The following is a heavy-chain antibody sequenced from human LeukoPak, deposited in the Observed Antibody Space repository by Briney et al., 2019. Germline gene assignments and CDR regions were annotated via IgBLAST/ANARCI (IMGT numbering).Heavy chain of an antibody. Sequence: PGGSLRLSCAASGFAFSSYAMSWVRQAPGKGLEWVSASSGSGGSIYYADSVKGRFTISRDNSKNTLYLQMNSLRAEDTAVYYCAKVTYSSSSAGWFDPWGQGTLVTVSS. CDR2: SSGSGGSI. CDR3: AKVTYSSSSAGWFDP. J-gene: IGHJ5*02. V-gene: IGHV3-23*01. CDR1: GFAFSSYA. D-gene: IGHD6-6*01.